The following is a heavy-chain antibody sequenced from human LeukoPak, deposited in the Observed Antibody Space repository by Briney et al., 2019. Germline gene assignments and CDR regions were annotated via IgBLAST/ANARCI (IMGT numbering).Heavy chain of an antibody. V-gene: IGHV3-21*01. CDR3: ARGPSGYHNT. J-gene: IGHJ4*02. D-gene: IGHD5-12*01. Sequence: GGSLRLSCAASGFTFSSYSMDWVRQAPGKGLEWVSSISSSSSYIYYADSVKGRFTISRDNAKNSLYLQMNSLRAEDTAVYYCARGPSGYHNTGGQGTLVTVSS. CDR2: ISSSSSYI. CDR1: GFTFSSYS.